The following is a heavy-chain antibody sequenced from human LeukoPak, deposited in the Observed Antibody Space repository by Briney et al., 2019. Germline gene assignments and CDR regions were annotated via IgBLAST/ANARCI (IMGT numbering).Heavy chain of an antibody. V-gene: IGHV3-48*04. J-gene: IGHJ3*01. CDR3: ARGYSGTYPNV. CDR1: GFTFSSYS. CDR2: ISSSSSTI. Sequence: PGGSLRLSCAASGFTFSSYSMNWVRQAPGKGLERVSYISSSSSTIYYADSVKGRFTISRDNAKDSLYLQMNSLRAEDTGIYYCARGYSGTYPNVWGQGTMVTVSS. D-gene: IGHD1-26*01.